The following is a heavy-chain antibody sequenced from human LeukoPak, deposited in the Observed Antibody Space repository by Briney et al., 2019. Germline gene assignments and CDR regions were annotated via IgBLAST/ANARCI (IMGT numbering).Heavy chain of an antibody. CDR3: ARHSYYDILTGYYPLGAFGI. CDR2: IYYSGST. V-gene: IGHV4-59*08. D-gene: IGHD3-9*01. Sequence: SETLSLTCTVSGGSISSYYWSWMRQPPGKGLEWIGYIYYSGSTNYNPSLKSRVTISVDTSKNQFSLKLSSVTAADTAVYYCARHSYYDILTGYYPLGAFGIWGQGTMVTVSS. J-gene: IGHJ3*02. CDR1: GGSISSYY.